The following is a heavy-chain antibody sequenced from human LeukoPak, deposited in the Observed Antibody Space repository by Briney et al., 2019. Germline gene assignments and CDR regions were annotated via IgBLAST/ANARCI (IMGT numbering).Heavy chain of an antibody. CDR3: ARDYYGSGSYSNWFDP. D-gene: IGHD3-10*01. V-gene: IGHV4-4*07. CDR1: GGSISSYY. CDR2: IYTSGST. Sequence: SETLSLTCTVSGGSISSYYWSWIRQPAGKGLEWIGRIYTSGSTNYNPSLKCRVTMSVDTSKNQFSLKLSSVTAADTAVYYCARDYYGSGSYSNWFDPWGQGTLVTVSS. J-gene: IGHJ5*02.